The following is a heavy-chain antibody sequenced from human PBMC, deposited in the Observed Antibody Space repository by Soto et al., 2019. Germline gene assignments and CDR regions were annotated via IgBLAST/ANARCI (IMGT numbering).Heavy chain of an antibody. D-gene: IGHD3-22*01. V-gene: IGHV3-33*01. J-gene: IGHJ4*02. CDR1: GFTFSSYG. Sequence: QVQLVESGGGVVQPGRSLRLSCAASGFTFSSYGMHWVRQAPGKGLEWVAVIWYDGSNKYYADSVKGRFTISRDNSKNTLYLQMNSLRAEDTAVYYCAREYYDSSGYREDYWGQGTLVTVSS. CDR3: AREYYDSSGYREDY. CDR2: IWYDGSNK.